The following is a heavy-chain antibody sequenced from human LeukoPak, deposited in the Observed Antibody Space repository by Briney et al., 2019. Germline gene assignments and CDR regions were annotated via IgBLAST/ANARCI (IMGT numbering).Heavy chain of an antibody. D-gene: IGHD5-18*01. J-gene: IGHJ6*03. CDR3: AKGGYSYGYVNYYYMDV. CDR2: ISSSGNNT. CDR1: GFTFNGYA. V-gene: IGHV3-23*01. Sequence: PGGSLRLSCAASGFTFNGYAMNWVRQAPGKGLEWVSTISSSGNNTYYADSVKGRFTISRDNSKNTLYLQMNSLRAEDTAVYYCAKGGYSYGYVNYYYMDVWGKGTTVTISS.